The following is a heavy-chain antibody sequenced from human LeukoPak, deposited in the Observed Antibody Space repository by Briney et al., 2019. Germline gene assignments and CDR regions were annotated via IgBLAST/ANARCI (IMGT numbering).Heavy chain of an antibody. V-gene: IGHV3-7*01. CDR3: ARDATRDGDNDY. CDR2: INEDGSYK. CDR1: GFTFTSYW. J-gene: IGHJ4*02. D-gene: IGHD2-21*02. Sequence: GASLRLSCAVSGFTFTSYWMSWVRQAPGKGLEWVANINEDGSYKYHADSVKGRLTSSRNNAKNSLYLQMNSLRAEDTAVYYCARDATRDGDNDYWGQGTRVIVSS.